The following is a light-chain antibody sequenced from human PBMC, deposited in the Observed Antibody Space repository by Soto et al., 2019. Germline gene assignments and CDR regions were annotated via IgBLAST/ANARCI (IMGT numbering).Light chain of an antibody. CDR2: DVS. CDR3: SSYTSSSTLV. CDR1: SSDVGGYNY. Sequence: QSVLTQPASVSGSPGQSITISCTGTSSDVGGYNYVSWYQQHPGKAPKLMIYDVSNRPSGVSNRFSGSKSGNTASLTISGHQAEDEADYYCSSYTSSSTLVVGGGTKLTVL. J-gene: IGLJ2*01. V-gene: IGLV2-14*01.